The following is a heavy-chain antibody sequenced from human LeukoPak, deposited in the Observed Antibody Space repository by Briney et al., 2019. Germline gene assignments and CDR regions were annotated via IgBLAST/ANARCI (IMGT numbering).Heavy chain of an antibody. CDR2: SHYTGTS. CDR1: GYSISRGYY. D-gene: IGHD1-7*01. Sequence: SETLSLTCGVSGYSISRGYYWSWIRQPPGKGLEWIGYSHYTGTSNYNSSLQSRVTMSVDTSRNQFSLKLTSVTAADTAVYYCVRHIGGTTSDYWGQGTLVTVSS. J-gene: IGHJ4*02. CDR3: VRHIGGTTSDY. V-gene: IGHV4-59*08.